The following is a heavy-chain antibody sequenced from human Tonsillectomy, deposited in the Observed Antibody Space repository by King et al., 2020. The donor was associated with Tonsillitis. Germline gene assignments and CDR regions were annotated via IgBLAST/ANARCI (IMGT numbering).Heavy chain of an antibody. V-gene: IGHV5-10-1*01. D-gene: IGHD5-18*01. CDR1: GDSITSYW. CDR2: IDPTVSTT. CDR3: ALSSGYSYGFDY. J-gene: IGHJ4*02. Sequence: VQLVQSGAEVKKPGESLRISCKGSGDSITSYWVTWVRQMPGKGLEWMGRIDPTVSTTNFSPSFQGHVTISADKSINTAYLQWSSLKASDTAMYYCALSSGYSYGFDYWGQGSLVTVSS.